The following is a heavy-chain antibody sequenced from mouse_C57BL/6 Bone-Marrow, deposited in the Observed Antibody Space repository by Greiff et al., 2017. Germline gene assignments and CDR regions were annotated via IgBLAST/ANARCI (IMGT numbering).Heavy chain of an antibody. CDR1: GYTFTSYR. CDR2: IDPCGSYL. CDR3: ARGWLLPAMDY. D-gene: IGHD2-3*01. J-gene: IGHJ4*01. Sequence: LQQPGAELVMPGASVKLSCKASGYTFTSYRMHWVQQRPGQGLEWIGGIDPCGSYLNYPQKFKGKSTLTVDKSSNTTYMQLSSRISEDYAVYYCARGWLLPAMDYWGQGTSVTVSS. V-gene: IGHV1-69*01.